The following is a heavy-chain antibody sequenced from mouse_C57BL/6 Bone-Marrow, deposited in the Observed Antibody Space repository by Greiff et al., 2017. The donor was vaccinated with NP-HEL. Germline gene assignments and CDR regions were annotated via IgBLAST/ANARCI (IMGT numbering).Heavy chain of an antibody. CDR2: ISYDGSN. D-gene: IGHD1-1*01. Sequence: ESGPGLVKPSQSLSLTCSVTGYSITSGYYWNWIRQFPGNKLEWMGYISYDGSNNYNPSLNNRISITRDTSKNQFFLKLNSVTTEDTATYYCARESYYGRPAWFAYWGQGTLVTVSA. CDR3: ARESYYGRPAWFAY. V-gene: IGHV3-6*01. J-gene: IGHJ3*01. CDR1: GYSITSGYY.